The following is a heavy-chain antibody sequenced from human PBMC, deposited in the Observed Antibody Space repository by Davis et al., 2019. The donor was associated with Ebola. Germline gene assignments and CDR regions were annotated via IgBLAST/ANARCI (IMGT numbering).Heavy chain of an antibody. CDR2: ISYDGSNK. D-gene: IGHD4/OR15-4a*01. CDR1: GFTFSSYA. Sequence: PGGSLRLSCAASGFTFSSYAMHWVRQAPGKGLEWVAVISYDGSNKYYADSVKGRFTISRDNSKNTLYLQMNSLRAEDTAVYYCAGGRLKQNNWFDPWGQGTLVTVSS. CDR3: AGGRLKQNNWFDP. V-gene: IGHV3-30-3*01. J-gene: IGHJ5*02.